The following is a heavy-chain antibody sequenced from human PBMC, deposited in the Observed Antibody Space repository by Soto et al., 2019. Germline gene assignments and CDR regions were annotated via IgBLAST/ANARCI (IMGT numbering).Heavy chain of an antibody. V-gene: IGHV1-69*13. CDR1: GGTFSSYA. D-gene: IGHD3-9*01. Sequence: SVKVSCKASGGTFSSYAISWVRQAPGQGLEWMGGIIPIFGTANYAQKFQGRVTITADESTSTAYMELSSPRSEDTAVYYCARASRIRYYDWLFPQELNWFDPWGQGTRGTVAS. J-gene: IGHJ5*02. CDR2: IIPIFGTA. CDR3: ARASRIRYYDWLFPQELNWFDP.